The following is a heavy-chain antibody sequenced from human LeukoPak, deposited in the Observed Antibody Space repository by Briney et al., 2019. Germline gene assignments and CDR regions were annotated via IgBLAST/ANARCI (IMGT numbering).Heavy chain of an antibody. V-gene: IGHV1-69*04. D-gene: IGHD6-19*01. J-gene: IGHJ4*02. CDR2: IIPILGIA. CDR3: ARTNGYSSGWYVY. Sequence: GASVKVSCKASGYTFTSYGISWVRQAPGQGLEWMGRIIPILGIANYAQKFQGRVTITADKSTSTAYMELSSLRSEDTAVYYCARTNGYSSGWYVYWGQGTLVTVSS. CDR1: GYTFTSYG.